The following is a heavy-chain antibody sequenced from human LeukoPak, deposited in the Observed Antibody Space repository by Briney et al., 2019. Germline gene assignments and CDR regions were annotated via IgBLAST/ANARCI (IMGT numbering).Heavy chain of an antibody. CDR1: GGTFSSYA. D-gene: IGHD5-18*01. J-gene: IGHJ4*02. CDR3: ARGGGLWLQYYFDY. Sequence: SVKVSCKASGGTFSSYAISWVRQAPGQGLEWMGGIIPIFGTANYAQKFQGRVTITPDKSTSTAYMELSSLRSEDTAVYYCARGGGLWLQYYFDYWGQGTLVTVSS. CDR2: IIPIFGTA. V-gene: IGHV1-69*06.